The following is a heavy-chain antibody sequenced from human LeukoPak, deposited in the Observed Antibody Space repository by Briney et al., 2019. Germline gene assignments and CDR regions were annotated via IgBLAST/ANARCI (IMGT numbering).Heavy chain of an antibody. CDR2: INPILGIA. D-gene: IGHD1-1*01. J-gene: IGHJ6*02. CDR3: ARDLKNRVWMERRNLYYYYGMDV. V-gene: IGHV1-69*04. Sequence: GASVKVSCKASGGTFSSYAISWVRQAPGQGLEWMGRINPILGIANYAQKFQGRVTITADKSTSTAYMELSSLRSEDTAVYYCARDLKNRVWMERRNLYYYYGMDVWGQGTTVTVSS. CDR1: GGTFSSYA.